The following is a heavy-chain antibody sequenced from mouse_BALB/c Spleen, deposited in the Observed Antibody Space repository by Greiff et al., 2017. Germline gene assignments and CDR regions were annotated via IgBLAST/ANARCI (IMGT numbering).Heavy chain of an antibody. D-gene: IGHD2-1*01. J-gene: IGHJ2*01. CDR2: ISSGGSYT. V-gene: IGHV5-6*01. CDR3: ARHPYGNLDY. CDR1: GFTFSSYG. Sequence: EVQLVESGGDLVKPGGSLKLSCAASGFTFSSYGMSWVRQTPDKRLEWVATISSGGSYTYYPDSVKGRFTISRDNAKNTLYLQMSSLKSEDTAMYYCARHPYGNLDYWGQGTTLTVSS.